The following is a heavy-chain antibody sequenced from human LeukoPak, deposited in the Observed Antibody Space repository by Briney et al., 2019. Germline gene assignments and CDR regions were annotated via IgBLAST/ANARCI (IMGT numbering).Heavy chain of an antibody. Sequence: PSETLSLTCNVSGSSITTSYYWGWIRQPPGQGLEWIGSVLHSGNTYYNPSFESRVTVSLDTSKNWFSLRLTSVTAADTAVYYCARGQKYTSGYTVTELGSRYFDYWGQGTLVTVSS. CDR2: VLHSGNT. V-gene: IGHV4-38-2*02. CDR3: ARGQKYTSGYTVTELGSRYFDY. J-gene: IGHJ4*02. D-gene: IGHD5-18*01. CDR1: GSSITTSYY.